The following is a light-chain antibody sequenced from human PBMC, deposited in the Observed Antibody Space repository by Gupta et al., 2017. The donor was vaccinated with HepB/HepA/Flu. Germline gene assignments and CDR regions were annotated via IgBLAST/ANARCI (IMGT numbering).Light chain of an antibody. V-gene: IGKV2-28*01. J-gene: IGKJ3*01. Sequence: MAMSPLSLSVTPGAPASISCRSSQSLLHGNGHNYLDWYLQKPGQSPQLLIYFGSNRASGVPDRFSGSGSGXEFTLTXSRVEAEDFGVYYCLQAIHSSIFGXGTKVDIK. CDR3: LQAIHSSI. CDR2: FGS. CDR1: QSLLHGNGHNY.